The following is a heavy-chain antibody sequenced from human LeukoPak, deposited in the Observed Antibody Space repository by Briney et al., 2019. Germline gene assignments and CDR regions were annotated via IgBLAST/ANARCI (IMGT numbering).Heavy chain of an antibody. Sequence: GGSLRLSCSASGFTFSSYAMYWVRQAPGRGMEYVSGISSNGGSTYYADSVKGRFTISRDNSKNTLYLQMSSLRAEDTAVYYCVKITSSSGGDYWGQGTLVTVSS. D-gene: IGHD6-19*01. CDR1: GFTFSSYA. V-gene: IGHV3-64D*09. CDR3: VKITSSSGGDY. J-gene: IGHJ4*02. CDR2: ISSNGGST.